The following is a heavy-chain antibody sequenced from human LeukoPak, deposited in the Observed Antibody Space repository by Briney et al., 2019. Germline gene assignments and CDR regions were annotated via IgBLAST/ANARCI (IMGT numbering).Heavy chain of an antibody. CDR1: GFTFSSYA. CDR3: AKDGVVAATRYYYYGVDV. J-gene: IGHJ6*02. V-gene: IGHV3-23*01. D-gene: IGHD2-15*01. CDR2: ISGSGGST. Sequence: GGSLRLSCAASGFTFSSYAMSWVRQAPGKGLEWVSAISGSGGSTYYADSVKGRFTISRDNSKNTLYLQMNSLRAEDTAVYYCAKDGVVAATRYYYYGVDVWGQGTTVTVSS.